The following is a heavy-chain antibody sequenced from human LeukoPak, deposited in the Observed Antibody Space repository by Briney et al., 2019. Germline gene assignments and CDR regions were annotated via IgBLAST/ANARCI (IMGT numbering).Heavy chain of an antibody. CDR2: IYYSGST. V-gene: IGHV4-59*01. J-gene: IGHJ4*02. Sequence: SETLSLTCTVSGGSISSYYWSWIRQPPGKGLEWIGYIYYSGSTNYNPSLKSRVTISVDTSKNQFSLKPSSVTAADTAMYYCARVSGYDWESFYDYWGQGSLVTVSS. CDR3: ARVSGYDWESFYDY. D-gene: IGHD5-12*01. CDR1: GGSISSYY.